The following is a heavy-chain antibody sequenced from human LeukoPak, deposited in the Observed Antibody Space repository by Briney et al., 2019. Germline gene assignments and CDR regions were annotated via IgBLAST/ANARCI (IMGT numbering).Heavy chain of an antibody. V-gene: IGHV4-39*07. Sequence: SETLSLTCTVSGGSISSRTYYWGWIRQPPGKGLEWFGSIYYSGITYSNPPLKSRVTISVDTSENQFSLKLSSVTAADTAVYYCARSSGSYKGDAFDIWGQGTMVTVSS. CDR2: IYYSGIT. CDR3: ARSSGSYKGDAFDI. J-gene: IGHJ3*02. CDR1: GGSISSRTYY. D-gene: IGHD1-26*01.